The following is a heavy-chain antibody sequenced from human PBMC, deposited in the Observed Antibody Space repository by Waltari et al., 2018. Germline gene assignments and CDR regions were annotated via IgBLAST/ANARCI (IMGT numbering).Heavy chain of an antibody. CDR1: GVSVSGYF. CDR2: IRHTGDT. D-gene: IGHD6-19*01. Sequence: QVQLQESGPGLVKSSETLSLTCTVSGVSVSGYFWNWIRQAPGKGPEWIGYIRHTGDTKQNPSLKSRVTMSVDTSRNDFSLRLSSVTAADTAVYYCALWESGWRAFCFWGQGTLGTVSS. V-gene: IGHV4-59*08. J-gene: IGHJ4*03. CDR3: ALWESGWRAFCF.